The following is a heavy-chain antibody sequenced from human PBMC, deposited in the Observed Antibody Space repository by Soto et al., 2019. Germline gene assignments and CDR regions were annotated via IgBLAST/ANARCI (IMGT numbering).Heavy chain of an antibody. D-gene: IGHD2-2*01. J-gene: IGHJ4*02. CDR3: ARGDLVVIPPANSRIDY. CDR1: GYTFSNHY. CDR2: INPSGGST. Sequence: QVQLVQSGAEVKKPGASVKVSCKASGYTFSNHYIHWVRQVPGQGLEWMGVINPSGGSTHFAQKFQVRVTVTRVTYTSTVFMEVSSLRSEDTAVYYCARGDLVVIPPANSRIDYWGQGTLVTVAS. V-gene: IGHV1-46*03.